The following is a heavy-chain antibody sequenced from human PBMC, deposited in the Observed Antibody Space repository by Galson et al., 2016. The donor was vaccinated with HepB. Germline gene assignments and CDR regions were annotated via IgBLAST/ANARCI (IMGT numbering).Heavy chain of an antibody. CDR2: INQDGNEK. CDR1: GFTFSSSW. Sequence: SLRLSCAASGFTFSSSWMSWVRQAPGKGLEWVANINQDGNEKNYVDSVKGRFTISRDNAKNSLYLQMNNLRDEETAVYYCAKEPDYVVSYWGQGSLVSVSS. CDR3: AKEPDYVVSY. V-gene: IGHV3-7*01. J-gene: IGHJ4*02. D-gene: IGHD4-17*01.